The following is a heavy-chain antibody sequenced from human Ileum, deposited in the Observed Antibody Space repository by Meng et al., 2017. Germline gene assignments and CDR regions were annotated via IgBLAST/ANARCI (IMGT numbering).Heavy chain of an antibody. V-gene: IGHV3-74*01. J-gene: IGHJ4*02. Sequence: GGSLRLSCAASGFTFSSYWMHWVRQAPGKGLVWVSRINRDGSRPNYADSVEGRFSISRDNAKNTLYLQMNSLRAEDTAVYYCARGGFDAYYFDFWGQGTLVTSPQ. CDR2: INRDGSRP. CDR1: GFTFSSYW. CDR3: ARGGFDAYYFDF. D-gene: IGHD2/OR15-2a*01.